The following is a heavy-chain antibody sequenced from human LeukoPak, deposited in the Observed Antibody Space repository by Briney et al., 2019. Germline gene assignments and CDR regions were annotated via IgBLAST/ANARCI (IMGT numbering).Heavy chain of an antibody. CDR1: GYTFSNYG. CDR3: ARDKGTSWYYLDY. J-gene: IGHJ4*02. D-gene: IGHD6-13*01. V-gene: IGHV1-18*01. Sequence: ASVKVSCKASGYTFSNYGISWVRQAPGHGPEWMGWISAYNGNTNYAQNLQGRVTMTTDTSTSTAYMELRSLRSDDTAVYYCARDKGTSWYYLDYWGQGTLVTVSS. CDR2: ISAYNGNT.